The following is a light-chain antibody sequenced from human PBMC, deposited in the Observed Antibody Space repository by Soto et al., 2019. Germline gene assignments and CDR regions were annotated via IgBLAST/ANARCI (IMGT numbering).Light chain of an antibody. CDR1: QTVNSY. CDR2: DAS. CDR3: QQRGSWPRS. V-gene: IGKV3-11*01. J-gene: IGKJ2*01. Sequence: DIVLTQSPATLSLSPGERATLSCRASQTVNSYLAWYQQRPGRTPRLLIYDASNSATGVPARFSGRGSGTEFTLTISSLEPDDFAVYYCQQRGSWPRSFGQGTKLEIK.